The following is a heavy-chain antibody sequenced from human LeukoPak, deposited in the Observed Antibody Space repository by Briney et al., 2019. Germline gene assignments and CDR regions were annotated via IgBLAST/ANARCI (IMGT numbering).Heavy chain of an antibody. J-gene: IGHJ4*02. Sequence: GGSLRLSCAASGFTFSSYAMSWVRQAPGKGLEWVSAISGSGGSTYYADSVKGRFTISRGNSKNTLYLQMNSLRAEDTAVYYCAKIAVAGIWSPLDYWGQGTLVTVSS. CDR3: AKIAVAGIWSPLDY. V-gene: IGHV3-23*01. D-gene: IGHD6-19*01. CDR1: GFTFSSYA. CDR2: ISGSGGST.